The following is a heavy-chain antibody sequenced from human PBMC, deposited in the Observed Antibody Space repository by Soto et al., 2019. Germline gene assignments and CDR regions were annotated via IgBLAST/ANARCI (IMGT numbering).Heavy chain of an antibody. J-gene: IGHJ4*02. CDR2: IYSSGTT. CDR1: GFTVSSYY. D-gene: IGHD2-2*01. Sequence: GGSLRLSCAASGFTVSSYYMSWVRQAPGKGLEWVSLIYSSGTTYHADSVKGRFTISRDNSKNTLYLQMDSLRSEDTAVYYCAREGNCSSTSCYEKFDYWGQGTLVTVSS. CDR3: AREGNCSSTSCYEKFDY. V-gene: IGHV3-53*05.